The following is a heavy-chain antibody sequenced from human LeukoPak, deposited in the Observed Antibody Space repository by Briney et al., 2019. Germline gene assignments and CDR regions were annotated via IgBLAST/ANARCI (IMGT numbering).Heavy chain of an antibody. CDR3: ARVTRYQPLLSAWCNWFDP. D-gene: IGHD2-21*02. Sequence: SETLSLTCTVSGDSISSSSYYWGWIRQPPGKGLEWIGSIYYSGSTYYNPSLKSRVTISVDTSKNQFSLKLSSVTAADTAVYYCARVTRYQPLLSAWCNWFDPWGQGTLVTVSS. V-gene: IGHV4-39*07. CDR2: IYYSGST. CDR1: GDSISSSSYY. J-gene: IGHJ5*02.